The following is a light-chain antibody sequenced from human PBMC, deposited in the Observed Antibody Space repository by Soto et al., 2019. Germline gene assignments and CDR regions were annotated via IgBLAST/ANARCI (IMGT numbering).Light chain of an antibody. Sequence: QSVLTPPPSASGSPGQSVTISCTGTKNDIGVYDFVSWYQHHPGKAPRLIIYEVVQRPSGVPDRFSGSKSGNTASLTGSGLQDDDEAYYCCKSDDGSNTYVFGSGTKLTVL. V-gene: IGLV2-8*01. CDR2: EVV. J-gene: IGLJ1*01. CDR1: KNDIGVYDF. CDR3: KSDDGSNTYV.